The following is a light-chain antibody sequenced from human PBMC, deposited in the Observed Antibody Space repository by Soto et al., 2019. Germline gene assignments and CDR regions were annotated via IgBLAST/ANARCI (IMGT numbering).Light chain of an antibody. CDR1: SSDVGASNY. Sequence: QSVLTQPPSASGSPGQSVTISCSGTSSDVGASNYVSWYQQHPGKAPQLLIFEVSKRPSGVPDRFSGSKSGNTASLTVSGLQAEDEADYYCCSYVGNNLGVFGGGTQLTVL. CDR3: CSYVGNNLGV. V-gene: IGLV2-8*01. J-gene: IGLJ3*02. CDR2: EVS.